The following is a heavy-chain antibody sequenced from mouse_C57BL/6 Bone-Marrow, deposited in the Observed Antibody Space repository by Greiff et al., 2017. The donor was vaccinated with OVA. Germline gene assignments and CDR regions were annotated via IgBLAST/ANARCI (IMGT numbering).Heavy chain of an antibody. Sequence: VKLVESGAELARPGASVKLSCKASGYTFTSYGISWVKQRTGQGLEWIGEIYPRSGNTYYNEKFKGKATLTADKSSSTAYMELRSLTSEDSAVYFCARSEIYGGYWGQGTTLTVSS. J-gene: IGHJ2*01. CDR2: IYPRSGNT. CDR1: GYTFTSYG. CDR3: ARSEIYGGY. D-gene: IGHD1-1*01. V-gene: IGHV1-81*01.